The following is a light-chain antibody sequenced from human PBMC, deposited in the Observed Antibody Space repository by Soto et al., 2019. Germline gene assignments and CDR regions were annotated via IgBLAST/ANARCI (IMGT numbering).Light chain of an antibody. Sequence: SVLTQPASVSGSPGESITISCTGNSSDVGGYNYVSWYQQHPAKAPKLMIYDVSNRPSGVSNRFSGSKSGNTGSLTISGLQAEDEADYYCSSYATSSTPLYVFGTGTKVTVL. J-gene: IGLJ1*01. CDR3: SSYATSSTPLYV. V-gene: IGLV2-14*01. CDR2: DVS. CDR1: SSDVGGYNY.